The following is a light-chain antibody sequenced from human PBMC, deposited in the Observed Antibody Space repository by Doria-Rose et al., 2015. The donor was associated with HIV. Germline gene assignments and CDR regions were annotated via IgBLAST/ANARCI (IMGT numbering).Light chain of an antibody. J-gene: IGKJ1*01. CDR3: QQYKSYSRT. V-gene: IGKV1-5*03. Sequence: TQSPSTLSASVGDRVTITCRGSQSISGWLAWYQQKPGKAPKLLVYRASSLESGVPSRFSGSGSGTEFTLTISSLQPDDFATYYCQQYKSYSRTFGQGTKVEIK. CDR1: QSISGW. CDR2: RAS.